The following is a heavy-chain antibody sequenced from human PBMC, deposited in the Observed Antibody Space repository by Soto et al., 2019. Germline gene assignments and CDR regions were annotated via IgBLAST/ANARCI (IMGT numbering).Heavy chain of an antibody. CDR2: ISYDGSSQ. CDR3: ARDRTGVISLDYYYYGMDV. D-gene: IGHD2-21*01. J-gene: IGHJ6*02. Sequence: QVQLVESGGGVVQPGRSLRLSCAASGFTFSSYAMHWVRQAPGKGLEWVAVISYDGSSQYYADSVKGRFTVSRDNSKNTLYLQVNSLGVEDTAVYYCARDRTGVISLDYYYYGMDVWGQGTTVTVSS. CDR1: GFTFSSYA. V-gene: IGHV3-30-3*01.